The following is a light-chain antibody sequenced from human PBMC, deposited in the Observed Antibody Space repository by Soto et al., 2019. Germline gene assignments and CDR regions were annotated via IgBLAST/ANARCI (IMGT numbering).Light chain of an antibody. V-gene: IGKV1-39*01. CDR3: QQSYGTPT. CDR1: QSITSY. CDR2: GAS. Sequence: DIQMTQSPSSLSASVGDRVTITCRASQSITSYLNWYQQKLGKAPKLLIYGASSLQSGVPSRFSGSGSETDFTLTISSLQPEDFATYYCQQSYGTPTFGQGTRLEIK. J-gene: IGKJ5*01.